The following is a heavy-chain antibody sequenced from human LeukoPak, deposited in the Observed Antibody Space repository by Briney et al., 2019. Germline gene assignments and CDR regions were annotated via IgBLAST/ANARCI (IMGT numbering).Heavy chain of an antibody. V-gene: IGHV3-64*01. J-gene: IGHJ6*03. CDR2: ISSNGGST. D-gene: IGHD3-10*01. Sequence: GGTLRLSCAASGFTFSTYAMSWVRQAPGKGLEFVSAISSNGGSTDYANSVKGRFTTSRDNSKNTLYLQMGSLRAEDMAVYYCARGRRISMIRGLIGLKYYMDVWGKGTTVTTSS. CDR3: ARGRRISMIRGLIGLKYYMDV. CDR1: GFTFSTYA.